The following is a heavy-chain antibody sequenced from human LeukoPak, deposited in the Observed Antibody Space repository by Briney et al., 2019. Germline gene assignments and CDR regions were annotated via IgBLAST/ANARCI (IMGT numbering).Heavy chain of an antibody. J-gene: IGHJ4*02. Sequence: GGSLRLSCAASGFTFSNYAMSWVRQAPGKGLEWVSSISGSGAGTYYADSVKGRFTISRDNSKNTLYRQMSSLRAADTAVYYCATRTLYCSTSRCYLDYWGRGTLVTVSS. D-gene: IGHD2-2*01. V-gene: IGHV3-23*01. CDR1: GFTFSNYA. CDR2: ISGSGAGT. CDR3: ATRTLYCSTSRCYLDY.